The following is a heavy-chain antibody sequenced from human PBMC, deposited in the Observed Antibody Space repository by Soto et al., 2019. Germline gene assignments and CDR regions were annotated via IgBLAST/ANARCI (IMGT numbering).Heavy chain of an antibody. V-gene: IGHV2-26*01. J-gene: IGHJ4*02. CDR3: ARIPHRSGCEAFDY. CDR2: IFSTDEK. CDR1: GFSLSIAGMG. Sequence: QVTLKESGPVLLPPTETLTLTCTFSGFSLSIAGMGVSWVRQPPGKALESLAHIFSTDEKSYNTSLKSRFTISKAPSRGQVVLTLTNMHPLDTASYYCARIPHRSGCEAFDYLGQGTLVSVSS. D-gene: IGHD6-19*01.